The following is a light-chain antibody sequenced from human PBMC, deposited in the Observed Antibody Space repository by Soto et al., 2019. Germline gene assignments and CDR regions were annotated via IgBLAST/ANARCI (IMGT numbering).Light chain of an antibody. CDR1: SSDVGGYNY. V-gene: IGLV2-14*01. J-gene: IGLJ1*01. CDR3: SSYTSSSTV. CDR2: EVS. Sequence: QSALTQPASVSGSPGQSITISCTGTSSDVGGYNYVSWYQQHPGKAPKLMIYEVSNRPSGVSNRFSGSKSGNTPSLTISGLQAEDEADYYCSSYTSSSTVFGTGPKVTVL.